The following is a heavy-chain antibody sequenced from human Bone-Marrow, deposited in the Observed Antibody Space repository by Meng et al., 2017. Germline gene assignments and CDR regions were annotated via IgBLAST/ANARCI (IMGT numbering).Heavy chain of an antibody. D-gene: IGHD4-17*01. CDR3: ARVMDYGDHYYYYGMDV. Sequence: GSLRLSCAVYGGSFSGYYWSWIRQPPGKGREWIGEINHSGSTNYNPSLKSRVTISVDTSKNQFSLKLSSVTAADTAVYYCARVMDYGDHYYYYGMDVWGQGTTVTVSS. J-gene: IGHJ6*02. CDR2: INHSGST. CDR1: GGSFSGYY. V-gene: IGHV4-34*01.